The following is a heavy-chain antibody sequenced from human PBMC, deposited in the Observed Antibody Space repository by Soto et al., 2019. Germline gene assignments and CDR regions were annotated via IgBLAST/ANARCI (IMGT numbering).Heavy chain of an antibody. J-gene: IGHJ5*02. CDR3: GKTRSPMGGSYHL. CDR2: ISGSGGST. D-gene: IGHD1-26*01. V-gene: IGHV3-23*01. CDR1: GFTFINYA. Sequence: PGGSLRLSCAASGFTFINYAISWVRQAPGKGLEWVSGISGSGGSTYSADSVKGRFTISRVNSKNTLYLQMNSLRAEDTAVYYCGKTRSPMGGSYHLWGPGTLVNVSS.